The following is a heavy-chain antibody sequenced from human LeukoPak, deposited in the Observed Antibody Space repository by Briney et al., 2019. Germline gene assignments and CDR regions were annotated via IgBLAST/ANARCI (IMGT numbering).Heavy chain of an antibody. D-gene: IGHD3-22*01. V-gene: IGHV3-43*02. Sequence: PGGSLRLSCAASGFTFDDYAMHWVRQAPGKGLEWVSLISGDGGSTYYADSVKGRFTISRDNSRNSLYLQMNSLRTEDTALYYCAKDASPFDSSGSYFDYWGQGTLVTVSS. CDR2: ISGDGGST. CDR3: AKDASPFDSSGSYFDY. J-gene: IGHJ4*02. CDR1: GFTFDDYA.